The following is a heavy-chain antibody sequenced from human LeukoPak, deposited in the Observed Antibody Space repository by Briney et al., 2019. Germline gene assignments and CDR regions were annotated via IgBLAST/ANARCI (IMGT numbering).Heavy chain of an antibody. V-gene: IGHV4-61*02. CDR3: ARARDTTSGSNWFDP. Sequence: SETLSLTCTVSGGSISSGSYYWSWIRQPAGKGLEWIGRIYTSGSTNYNPSLKSRVTISVDTSKNQFSLKLSSVTAADTAVYCARARDTTSGSNWFDPWGQGTLVTVSS. CDR1: GGSISSGSYY. D-gene: IGHD1-26*01. J-gene: IGHJ5*02. CDR2: IYTSGST.